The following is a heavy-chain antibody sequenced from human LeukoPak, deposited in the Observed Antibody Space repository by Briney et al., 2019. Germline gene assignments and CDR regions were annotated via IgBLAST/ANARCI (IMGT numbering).Heavy chain of an antibody. CDR1: GYTLTELS. D-gene: IGHD2-2*01. Sequence: ASVKVSCKVSGYTLTELSMHWVRQAPGQGLEWMGGIIPIFGTANYAQKFQGRVTITADESTSTAYMELSSLRSEDTAVYYCARDSPPYCSSTSCYHDYWGQGTLVTVSS. CDR2: IIPIFGTA. CDR3: ARDSPPYCSSTSCYHDY. J-gene: IGHJ4*02. V-gene: IGHV1-69*13.